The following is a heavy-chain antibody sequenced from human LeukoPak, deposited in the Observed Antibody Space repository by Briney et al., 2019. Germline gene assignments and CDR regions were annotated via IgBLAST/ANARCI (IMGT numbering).Heavy chain of an antibody. J-gene: IGHJ4*02. Sequence: SVKVSCKASGGTFSSYAISWVRQAPGQGLEWMGRIIPILGIANYAQKFQGRVTITADKSTSTAYMELSSLRSEDTAVYYCARVLLWFGELSNPFDYWGQGTLVTVSS. V-gene: IGHV1-69*04. CDR3: ARVLLWFGELSNPFDY. CDR2: IIPILGIA. CDR1: GGTFSSYA. D-gene: IGHD3-10*01.